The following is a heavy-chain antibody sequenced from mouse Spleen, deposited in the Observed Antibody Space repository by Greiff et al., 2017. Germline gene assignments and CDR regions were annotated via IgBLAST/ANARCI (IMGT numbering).Heavy chain of an antibody. CDR1: GFTFSSYA. J-gene: IGHJ4*01. D-gene: IGHD1-1*01. CDR2: ISSGGSYT. Sequence: EVHLVESGGGLVKPGGSLKLSCAASGFTFSSYAMSWVRQTPEKRLEWVATISSGGSYTYYPDSVKGRFTISRDNAKNTLYLQMSSLRSEDTAMYYCARENYYGSTYAMDYWGQGTSVTVSS. V-gene: IGHV5-9-3*01. CDR3: ARENYYGSTYAMDY.